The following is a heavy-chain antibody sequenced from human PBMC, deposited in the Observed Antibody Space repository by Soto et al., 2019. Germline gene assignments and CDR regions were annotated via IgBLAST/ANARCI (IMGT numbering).Heavy chain of an antibody. D-gene: IGHD3-22*01. V-gene: IGHV4-39*01. CDR1: GGSISSSSYY. CDR2: ISSSGST. J-gene: IGHJ3*01. CDR3: ATSVSIGYQAFEV. Sequence: QLQLQESGPGLLRPSETLSLTCTFSGGSISSSSYYWGWIRQPPGKGLEWIGSISSSGSTYYNPSHKSRVTISVDTSKNQFSRKLSSVTAADAAVHYCATSVSIGYQAFEVWCQGTMVTVSS.